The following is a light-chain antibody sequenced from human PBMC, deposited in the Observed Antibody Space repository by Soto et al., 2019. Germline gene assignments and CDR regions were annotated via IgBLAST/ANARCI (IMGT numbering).Light chain of an antibody. CDR1: QSLNSW. V-gene: IGKV1-5*01. Sequence: DLQLTQSPSPLSASVGDRVTITCRSSQSLNSWLAWYPQQPGKAPQLLIYASSTLQSGGPSRFSGSGSGTDFTLTISCLQSEDFANYYYQQDYSYPLTFGRETKVAIK. J-gene: IGKJ4*01. CDR2: ASS. CDR3: QQDYSYPLT.